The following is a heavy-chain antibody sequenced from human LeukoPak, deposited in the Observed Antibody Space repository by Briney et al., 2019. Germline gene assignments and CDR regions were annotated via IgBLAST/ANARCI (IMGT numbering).Heavy chain of an antibody. V-gene: IGHV3-21*01. CDR1: GLTFSSYA. CDR3: ATKVVTAP. D-gene: IGHD2-15*01. J-gene: IGHJ4*02. CDR2: ISSSSSYI. Sequence: GGSLRLSCAASGLTFSSYAMSWVRQAPGKGLEWVSSISSSSSYIYYADSVKGRFTISRDNAKNSLYLQMNSLRAEDTAVYYCATKVVTAPWGQGTLVTVSS.